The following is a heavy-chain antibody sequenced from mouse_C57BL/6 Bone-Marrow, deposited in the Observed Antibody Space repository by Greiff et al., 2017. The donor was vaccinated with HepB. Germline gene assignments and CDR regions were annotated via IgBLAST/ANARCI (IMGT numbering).Heavy chain of an antibody. CDR1: GFTFSDFY. D-gene: IGHD2-5*01. Sequence: EVKLVESGGGLVQSGRSLRLSCATSGFTFSDFYMEWVRQAPGKGPEWIAASRNKANDYTTEYSASVKGRFIVSRDTSQSILYLQMNALRAEDTAIYYCARDFYSNWAMDYWGQGTSVTVSS. J-gene: IGHJ4*01. V-gene: IGHV7-1*01. CDR3: ARDFYSNWAMDY. CDR2: SRNKANDYTT.